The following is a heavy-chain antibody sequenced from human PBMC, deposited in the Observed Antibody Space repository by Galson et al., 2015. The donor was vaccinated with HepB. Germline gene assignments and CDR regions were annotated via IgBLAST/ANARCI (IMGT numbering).Heavy chain of an antibody. CDR1: GFTFTNYS. Sequence: SLRLSCTASGFTFTNYSMHWVRHAPGKGLECVATISYDGTNKYYADSLRGRFTISRDNSKNTLYLQMNSLRPEDAAVYYCARDQGHLILLYFYYGLDVWGHGTTVTVSS. J-gene: IGHJ6*02. CDR2: ISYDGTNK. CDR3: ARDQGHLILLYFYYGLDV. V-gene: IGHV3-30-3*01. D-gene: IGHD3-9*01.